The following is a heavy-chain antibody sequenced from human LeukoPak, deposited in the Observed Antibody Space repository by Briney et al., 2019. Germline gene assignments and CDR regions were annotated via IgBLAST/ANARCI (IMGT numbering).Heavy chain of an antibody. Sequence: SVKVSCKASGGTFSSYAISWVRQAPGQGLEWMGGIIPIFGTANYAQKFQGRVTITADKSTSTAYMELSRLRSDDTAMYYCARGRIAVAVNNNFYYYMGVWGKGTTVTVSS. D-gene: IGHD6-19*01. CDR2: IIPIFGTA. CDR1: GGTFSSYA. CDR3: ARGRIAVAVNNNFYYYMGV. V-gene: IGHV1-69*06. J-gene: IGHJ6*03.